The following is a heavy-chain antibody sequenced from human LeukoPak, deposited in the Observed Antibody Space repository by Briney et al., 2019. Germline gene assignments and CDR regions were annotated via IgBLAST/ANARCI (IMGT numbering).Heavy chain of an antibody. Sequence: GGSLRLSCAASGFTFSDYYMSWIRQAPGKGLEWVSYISSSSSYTNYADSVKGRFTISRDNAKNSLYLQMNSLRAEDTAVYYCARVGYCSGGSCHTGAFDIWGQGTMVTVSS. CDR3: ARVGYCSGGSCHTGAFDI. D-gene: IGHD2-15*01. CDR2: ISSSSSYT. J-gene: IGHJ3*02. V-gene: IGHV3-11*06. CDR1: GFTFSDYY.